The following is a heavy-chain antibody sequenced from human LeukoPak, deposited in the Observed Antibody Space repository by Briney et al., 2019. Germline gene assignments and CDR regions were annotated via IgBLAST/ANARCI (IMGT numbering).Heavy chain of an antibody. CDR3: AREDPLVAARGLDY. V-gene: IGHV4-4*07. CDR2: IYASGNT. CDR1: GGSISSYY. Sequence: SETLSLTCTVSGGSISSYYWSWIRQPAGKGLKWIGRIYASGNTSYNPSLKSRLTMSIDTSKNQFSLRLSSVTAADTAVYYCAREDPLVAARGLDYWGQGTLVTVSS. D-gene: IGHD2-15*01. J-gene: IGHJ4*02.